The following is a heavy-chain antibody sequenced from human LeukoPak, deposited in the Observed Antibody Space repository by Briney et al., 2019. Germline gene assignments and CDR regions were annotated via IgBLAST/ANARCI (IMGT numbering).Heavy chain of an antibody. Sequence: GSLTPASVASGPTFGSYSMNWVRPASGKWRECVSTIISSSSYRYYADAVTGRFTIPRDNAKNSRYLQMNTLRAEDTAVYYSARTSTVTTDFDYWGQGTLVTVPS. J-gene: IGHJ4*02. V-gene: IGHV3-21*01. CDR1: GPTFGSYS. D-gene: IGHD4-17*01. CDR3: ARTSTVTTDFDY. CDR2: IISSSSYR.